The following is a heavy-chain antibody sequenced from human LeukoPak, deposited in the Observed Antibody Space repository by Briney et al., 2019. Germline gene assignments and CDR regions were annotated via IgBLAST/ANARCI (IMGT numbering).Heavy chain of an antibody. J-gene: IGHJ4*02. CDR3: VRDHQYYFDY. Sequence: GGSLRLSCAASGFIFSSYAMHWVRQAPGKGLEWVAVIWYDGSNKNYADSVKGRFTISRDNAKNSLYLQMNSLRAVDTAVYYCVRDHQYYFDYWGQGILVTVSS. CDR2: IWYDGSNK. V-gene: IGHV3-33*01. CDR1: GFIFSSYA.